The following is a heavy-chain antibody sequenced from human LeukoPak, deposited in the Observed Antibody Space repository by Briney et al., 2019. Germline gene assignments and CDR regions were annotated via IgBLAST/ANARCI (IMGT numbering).Heavy chain of an antibody. D-gene: IGHD6-19*01. CDR1: GGSISSYY. Sequence: SETLSLTCTVSGGSISSYYWSWIRQPPGKGLEWIGYIYYSGSTNYNPSLKGRVTMSVDTSKNQFSLKLSSVTAADTAVYYCATGYSSGWLDYWGQGTLVTVSS. CDR3: ATGYSSGWLDY. J-gene: IGHJ4*02. CDR2: IYYSGST. V-gene: IGHV4-59*12.